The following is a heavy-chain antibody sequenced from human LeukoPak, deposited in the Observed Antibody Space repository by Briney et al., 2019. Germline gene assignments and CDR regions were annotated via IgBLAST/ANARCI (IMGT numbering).Heavy chain of an antibody. D-gene: IGHD6-13*01. CDR1: GFTFSSYA. CDR2: ISGSGGST. V-gene: IGHV3-23*01. Sequence: GGSLRLSCAASGFTFSSYAVSWVRQAPGKGLEWVSAISGSGGSTYYADSVKGRFTISRDNSKNTLYLQMNSLRAEDTAVYYCAKAPSSSSWYYFDYWGQGTLVTVSS. J-gene: IGHJ4*02. CDR3: AKAPSSSSWYYFDY.